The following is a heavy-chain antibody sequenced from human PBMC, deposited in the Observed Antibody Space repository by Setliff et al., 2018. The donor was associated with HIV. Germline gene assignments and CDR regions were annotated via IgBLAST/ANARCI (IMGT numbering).Heavy chain of an antibody. V-gene: IGHV4-39*01. CDR2: IYYSGST. D-gene: IGHD2-15*01. CDR1: GGSISNSRYY. J-gene: IGHJ5*02. CDR3: AAATTLLSPRA. Sequence: SETLSLTCTVSGGSISNSRYYWSWIRQPPGKGLEWIGSIYYSGSTYYNPSLKSRVTISVDSSKNQLSLEVNSVTAADTAVYYCAAATTLLSPRAWGQGTLVTVSS.